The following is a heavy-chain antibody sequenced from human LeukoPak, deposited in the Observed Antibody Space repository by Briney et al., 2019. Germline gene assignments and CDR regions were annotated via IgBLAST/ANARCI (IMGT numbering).Heavy chain of an antibody. CDR3: AKDHDYVWGSYRFFDY. CDR1: GFTFSSYA. Sequence: PGGSLRLSCAASGFTFSSYAMSWVRQAPGKGLEWVSAISSSSSYIYYADSVKGRFTISRDNAKNSLYLQMNSLRAEDTAVYYCAKDHDYVWGSYRFFDYWGQGTLVTVSS. CDR2: ISSSSSYI. V-gene: IGHV3-21*04. D-gene: IGHD3-16*02. J-gene: IGHJ4*02.